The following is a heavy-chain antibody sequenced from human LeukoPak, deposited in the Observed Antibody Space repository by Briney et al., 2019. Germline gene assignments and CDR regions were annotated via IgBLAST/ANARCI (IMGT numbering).Heavy chain of an antibody. CDR2: INPNSGDT. D-gene: IGHD2-21*02. V-gene: IGHV1-2*06. CDR3: ARDYCGGDCFPDY. CDR1: GYTFTGYY. J-gene: IGHJ4*02. Sequence: SVKVSCKASGYTFTGYYVHWVRQAPGQGLEWMGRINPNSGDTNYAQKFQGRVTMTRDTSISTAYMELSRLRSDDTAVYYCARDYCGGDCFPDYWGQGTLVTVSS.